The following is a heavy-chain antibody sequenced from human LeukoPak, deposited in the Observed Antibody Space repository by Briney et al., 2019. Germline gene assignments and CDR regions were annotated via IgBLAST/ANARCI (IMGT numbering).Heavy chain of an antibody. Sequence: GGSLRLSCAASGFTFSSSAMNWVRQAPGKGLEWVSSISSSSSYIYYADSVKGRFTISRDNAKESLYLQMNSLRAEDTAVYYCARVGVLAGSKYFDYWGQGTLVTVSS. CDR2: ISSSSSYI. V-gene: IGHV3-21*01. CDR1: GFTFSSSA. J-gene: IGHJ4*02. CDR3: ARVGVLAGSKYFDY. D-gene: IGHD3-10*01.